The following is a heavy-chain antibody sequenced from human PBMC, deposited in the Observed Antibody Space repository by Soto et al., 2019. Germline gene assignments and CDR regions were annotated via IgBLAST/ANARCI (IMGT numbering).Heavy chain of an antibody. CDR3: ARAPPIERDSSGYWGAFAI. J-gene: IGHJ3*02. Sequence: QVQLQESGPGLVKPSETLSLTCTVSGGSISSYYWSWIRQPAGKGLEWIGRIYTSGSTNYNPSLKLRFTMSVGATKIQFSLKLSSATAADTAVYYCARAPPIERDSSGYWGAFAIWGQGTMVTVTS. CDR1: GGSISSYY. D-gene: IGHD3-22*01. CDR2: IYTSGST. V-gene: IGHV4-4*07.